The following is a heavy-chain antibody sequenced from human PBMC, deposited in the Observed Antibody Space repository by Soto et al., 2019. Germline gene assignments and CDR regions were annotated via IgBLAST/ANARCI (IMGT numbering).Heavy chain of an antibody. J-gene: IGHJ6*02. Sequence: EVQLLESGGGLVQPGGSLRLSCASSGFTFSSYAMSWVRQAPGKGLEWVSAISGSGGSTYYADSVKGRFTISRDNSKNTRYLQMNSLRAEDTAVYYCAKEVYSSSWDPLRYYYGMDVWGQGTTVTVSS. D-gene: IGHD6-13*01. CDR1: GFTFSSYA. CDR3: AKEVYSSSWDPLRYYYGMDV. CDR2: ISGSGGST. V-gene: IGHV3-23*01.